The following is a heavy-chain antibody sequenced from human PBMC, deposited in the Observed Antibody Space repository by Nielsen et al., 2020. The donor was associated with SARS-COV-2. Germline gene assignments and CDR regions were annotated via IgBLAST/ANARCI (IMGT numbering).Heavy chain of an antibody. CDR3: ASVGIVVVTAPCDY. Sequence: GGSLRLSCAASGFTFSSYAMSWVRQAPGKGLEWVSAISGSGGSTYYADSVKGRFTISRDNSKNTLYLQMNSLRAEDTAVYYCASVGIVVVTAPCDYWGQGTLVTVSS. CDR2: ISGSGGST. J-gene: IGHJ4*02. V-gene: IGHV3-23*01. D-gene: IGHD2-21*02. CDR1: GFTFSSYA.